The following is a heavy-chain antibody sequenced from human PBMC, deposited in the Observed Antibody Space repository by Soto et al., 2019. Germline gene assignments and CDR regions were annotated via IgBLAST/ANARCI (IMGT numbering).Heavy chain of an antibody. V-gene: IGHV4-34*01. J-gene: IGHJ4*02. CDR1: GGSFSGYY. D-gene: IGHD6-13*01. CDR3: ARGVDGSWDH. Sequence: PSETLSLTCAVYGGSFSGYYWSWIRQPPGEGLEWIGEINHSGSTNYNPSLKSRVTISVDTSKNQFSLKLSSVTAADTAVYYCARGVDGSWDHWGQGTLVTVSS. CDR2: INHSGST.